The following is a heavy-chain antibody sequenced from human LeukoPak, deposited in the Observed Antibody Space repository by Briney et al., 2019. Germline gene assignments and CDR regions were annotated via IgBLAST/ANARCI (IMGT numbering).Heavy chain of an antibody. D-gene: IGHD3-9*01. J-gene: IGHJ3*02. V-gene: IGHV3-48*04. CDR1: GFTFSSYS. Sequence: GGSLRLSCAASGFTFSSYSMNWVRQAPGKGLEWVSYISSSSSTIYYADSVKGRFTISRDNAKNSLYLQMNSLRAEDTAVYYCARDRNDILTGYTAFDIWGQGTMVTVSS. CDR3: ARDRNDILTGYTAFDI. CDR2: ISSSSSTI.